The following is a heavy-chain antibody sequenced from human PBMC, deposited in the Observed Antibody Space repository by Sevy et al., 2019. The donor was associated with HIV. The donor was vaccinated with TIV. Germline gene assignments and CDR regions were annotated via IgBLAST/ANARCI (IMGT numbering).Heavy chain of an antibody. V-gene: IGHV3-73*01. CDR3: TAGDLGRFDY. Sequence: GGSLRLSCAASGFTFSGAAMFWVRQASGKGLEWIGRIRSKANNYATVYCASVKGRFIISRDDSKNTTYLQMNSLKIEDTAVYYCTAGDLGRFDYWGRGSLVTVSS. D-gene: IGHD3-16*01. J-gene: IGHJ4*02. CDR2: IRSKANNYAT. CDR1: GFTFSGAA.